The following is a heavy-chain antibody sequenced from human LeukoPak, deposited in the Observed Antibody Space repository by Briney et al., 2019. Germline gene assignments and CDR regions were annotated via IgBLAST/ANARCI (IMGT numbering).Heavy chain of an antibody. V-gene: IGHV1-69*06. Sequence: SVKVSCKASGGTFSSYAVSWVRQAPGQGLEWMGGIIPIFGTANYAQKFQGRVTITADKSTSTAYMELSSLRSEDTAVYYCARSITRRYSRAGLEAFDYWGQGTLVTVSS. CDR3: ARSITRRYSRAGLEAFDY. CDR2: IIPIFGTA. D-gene: IGHD3-16*02. CDR1: GGTFSSYA. J-gene: IGHJ4*02.